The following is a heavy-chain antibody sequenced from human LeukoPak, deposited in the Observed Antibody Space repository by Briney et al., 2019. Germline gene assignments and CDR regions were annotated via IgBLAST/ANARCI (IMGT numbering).Heavy chain of an antibody. J-gene: IGHJ4*02. CDR1: GGSISSRSYY. Sequence: SETLSLTCTVSGGSISSRSYYWGWIRQPPGKGLEWIGSIYYSGSTYYNPSLKSRVTISVDTSKNQFSLKLSSVTAADTAVYYCARSPGIAAAGTKGNDYWGQGTLVTVSS. CDR2: IYYSGST. CDR3: ARSPGIAAAGTKGNDY. V-gene: IGHV4-39*01. D-gene: IGHD6-13*01.